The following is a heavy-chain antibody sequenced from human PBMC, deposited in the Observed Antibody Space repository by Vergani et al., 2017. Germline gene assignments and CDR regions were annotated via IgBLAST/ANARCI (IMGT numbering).Heavy chain of an antibody. D-gene: IGHD3-3*01. CDR2: IYYSGST. J-gene: IGHJ4*02. CDR1: GGSISSGDYY. CDR3: ARTLTIFGVFQGGYYFDY. Sequence: QVQLQESGSGLVKPSETLSLTCTVSGGSISSGDYYRSWIRQPPGKGLEWIGYIYYSGSTYYNPSLKSRVTISVDTSKNQFSLKLSSVTAADTAVYYCARTLTIFGVFQGGYYFDYWGQGTLVTVSS. V-gene: IGHV4-30-4*08.